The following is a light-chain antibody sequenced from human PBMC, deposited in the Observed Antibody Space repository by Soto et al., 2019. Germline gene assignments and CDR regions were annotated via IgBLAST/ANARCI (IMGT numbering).Light chain of an antibody. CDR2: DAS. Sequence: SPGALSSCIGGRGTIGCRASQSISTWLAWYQLKPGKAPKLLIFDASTLESGVPSRFSGSGCGTEVKRTSISLQPDDFATSYCYRYEPKPGEFGRGTKVDI. CDR3: YRYEPKPGE. V-gene: IGKV1-5*01. CDR1: QSISTW. J-gene: IGKJ1*01.